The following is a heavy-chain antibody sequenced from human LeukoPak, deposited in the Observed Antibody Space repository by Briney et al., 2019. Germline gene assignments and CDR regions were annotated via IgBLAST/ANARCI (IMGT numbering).Heavy chain of an antibody. CDR3: AKDGPGDIVVVPAAIRVDY. CDR1: GFTFSSYA. J-gene: IGHJ4*02. CDR2: ISGSGGST. V-gene: IGHV3-23*01. Sequence: GGSLRLSCAASGFTFSSYAMSWVRQAPGKGLEWVSAISGSGGSTYYADSVKGRFTISRDNSKNTLYLQMNSLRAEDTAVYYCAKDGPGDIVVVPAAIRVDYWGQGTLVTVSS. D-gene: IGHD2-2*02.